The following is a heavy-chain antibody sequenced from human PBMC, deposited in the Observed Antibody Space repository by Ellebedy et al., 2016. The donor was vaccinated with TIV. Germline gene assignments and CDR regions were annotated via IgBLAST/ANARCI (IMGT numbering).Heavy chain of an antibody. CDR2: INPNSGGT. CDR3: ARDRAYYGSGSYYNYNWFDP. CDR1: GYTFTGYY. Sequence: ASVKVSCKASGYTFTGYYMHWVRQAPGQGLEWMGWINPNSGGTNYAQKFQGRVTMTRDTSISTAYMELSRLRSDDTAVYYCARDRAYYGSGSYYNYNWFDPWGQGTLVTVSS. J-gene: IGHJ5*02. V-gene: IGHV1-2*02. D-gene: IGHD3-10*01.